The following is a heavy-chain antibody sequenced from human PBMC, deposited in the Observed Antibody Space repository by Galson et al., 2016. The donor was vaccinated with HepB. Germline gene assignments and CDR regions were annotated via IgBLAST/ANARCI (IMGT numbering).Heavy chain of an antibody. CDR1: GFSFSTYG. D-gene: IGHD2/OR15-2a*01. J-gene: IGHJ4*02. Sequence: SLRLYCAASGFSFSTYGMHWVRQAPGKGLEWVAAIWYDGSKEYYADSVKGRFSISRDDPKNTLYLYMNTPTAEDTAVYYCAKALGLPSTCWHYFETWGQGTMVTVSS. CDR3: AKALGLPSTCWHYFET. CDR2: IWYDGSKE. V-gene: IGHV3-33*03.